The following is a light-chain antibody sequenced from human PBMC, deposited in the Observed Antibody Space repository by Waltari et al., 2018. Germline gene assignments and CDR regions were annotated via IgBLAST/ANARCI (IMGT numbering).Light chain of an antibody. Sequence: QLVVTQSPSASASLGASVKLTCTLSSGHSSNIIAWLQQQPEQGPRYLLKVNSDGSHSRGDGIPDRFSGSSAGAERHLTISSLQAEDEADYYCQTGGHGTWVFGGGTKLTVL. J-gene: IGLJ3*02. CDR1: SGHSSNI. CDR2: VNSDGSH. CDR3: QTGGHGTWV. V-gene: IGLV4-69*01.